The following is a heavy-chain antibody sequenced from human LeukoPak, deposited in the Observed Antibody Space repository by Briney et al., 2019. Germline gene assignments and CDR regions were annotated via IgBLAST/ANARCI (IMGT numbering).Heavy chain of an antibody. Sequence: GGSLRLSCAASGFTFSSYAMHWVRQAPGKGLEWVAVISYDGSNKYYADSVKGRFTISRDNSKNTLYLQMNSLRAEDTAVYYCARVRGALKIVVVLDAFDIWGQGTMVTVSA. V-gene: IGHV3-30-3*01. J-gene: IGHJ3*02. CDR3: ARVRGALKIVVVLDAFDI. D-gene: IGHD3-22*01. CDR1: GFTFSSYA. CDR2: ISYDGSNK.